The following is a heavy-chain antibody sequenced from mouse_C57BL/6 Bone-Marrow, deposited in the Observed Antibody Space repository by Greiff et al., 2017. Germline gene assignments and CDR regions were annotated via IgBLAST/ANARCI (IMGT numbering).Heavy chain of an antibody. CDR3: ARDHGYHWYFDV. CDR1: GFTFSSYA. D-gene: IGHD2-2*01. Sequence: EVKLVESGGGLVKPGGSLKLSCAASGFTFSSYAMSWVRQTPEKRLEWVATISDGGSYTYYPDNVKGRFTISRDNAKNNLYLQMSHLKSEDTAMYYCARDHGYHWYFDVWGTGTTVTVSS. J-gene: IGHJ1*03. CDR2: ISDGGSYT. V-gene: IGHV5-4*01.